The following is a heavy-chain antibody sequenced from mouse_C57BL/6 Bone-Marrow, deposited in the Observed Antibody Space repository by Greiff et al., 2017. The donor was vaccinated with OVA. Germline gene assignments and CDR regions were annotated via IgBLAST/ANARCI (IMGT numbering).Heavy chain of an antibody. V-gene: IGHV1-64*01. CDR3: AGTTHGNYLFAY. CDR1: GYTFTSYW. CDR2: IHPNSGST. J-gene: IGHJ3*01. D-gene: IGHD2-1*01. Sequence: QVQLQQPGAELVKPGASVKLSCKASGYTFTSYWMHWVKQRPGQGLEWIGMIHPNSGSTNYNEKFKSKATLTVDKSSSTAYMQLSSLTSEDSAVYYCAGTTHGNYLFAYWGQGTLVTVSA.